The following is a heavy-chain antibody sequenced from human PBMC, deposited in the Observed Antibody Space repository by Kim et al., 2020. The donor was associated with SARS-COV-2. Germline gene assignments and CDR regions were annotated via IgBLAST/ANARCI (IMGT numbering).Heavy chain of an antibody. CDR1: GFTFSDSA. CDR3: TRVPPYSNSWRDAFD. Sequence: GGSLRLSCAASGFTFSDSAMYWVRQASGKGLEWVGRIRSKANSYATAYDVSVKGRFIISRDDSKNTAYLQMNRLKTEDTAIYYCTRVPPYSNSWRDAFD. V-gene: IGHV3-73*01. J-gene: IGHJ3*02. D-gene: IGHD6-13*01. CDR2: IRSKANSYAT.